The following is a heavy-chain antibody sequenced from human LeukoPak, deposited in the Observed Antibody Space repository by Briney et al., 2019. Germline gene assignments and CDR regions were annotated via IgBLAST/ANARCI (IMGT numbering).Heavy chain of an antibody. CDR2: IYHSGSS. Sequence: SETLSLTCTVSGASISSTAHYWAWIRQSPGKGLEWIASIYHSGSSYYNPSLKSRVTISLDTSKRHFSLNLGSVTASDTANYYCARAPGYCSGTSCYFRFDPWGQGTLVTVSS. D-gene: IGHD2-2*03. J-gene: IGHJ5*02. CDR1: GASISSTAHY. CDR3: ARAPGYCSGTSCYFRFDP. V-gene: IGHV4-39*07.